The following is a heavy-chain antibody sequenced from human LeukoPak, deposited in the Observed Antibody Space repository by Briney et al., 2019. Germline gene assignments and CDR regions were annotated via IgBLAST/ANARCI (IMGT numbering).Heavy chain of an antibody. CDR3: ARAHRRCSSTSCYASFDY. CDR2: IYHSGST. V-gene: IGHV4-34*01. J-gene: IGHJ4*02. D-gene: IGHD2-2*01. Sequence: GSLRLSCAASGFTFSDYYMSWIRQPPGKGLEWIGEIYHSGSTNYNPSLKSRVTISADKSNNQFSLKLRSVTAADTAVYYCARAHRRCSSTSCYASFDYWGQGTLVTVSS. CDR1: GFTFSDYY.